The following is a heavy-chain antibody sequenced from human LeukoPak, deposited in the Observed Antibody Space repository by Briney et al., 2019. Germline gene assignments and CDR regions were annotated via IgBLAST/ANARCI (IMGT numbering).Heavy chain of an antibody. J-gene: IGHJ4*02. V-gene: IGHV1-69*13. Sequence: SVKVSYKASGGTFSTSALNWVRQAPGHGLEWMGGIIPLFRTAKYVQKFQGRVTITADESTTTAYMEVSSLLSDDTAVYYCARASNTGWFDFDYWGQGTLVTVSS. CDR1: GGTFSTSA. D-gene: IGHD6-19*01. CDR3: ARASNTGWFDFDY. CDR2: IIPLFRTA.